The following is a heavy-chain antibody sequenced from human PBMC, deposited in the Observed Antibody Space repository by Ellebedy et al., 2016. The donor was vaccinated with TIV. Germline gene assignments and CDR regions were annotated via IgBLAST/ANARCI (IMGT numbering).Heavy chain of an antibody. V-gene: IGHV4-59*01. CDR1: GGSISSYY. J-gene: IGHJ6*02. CDR2: IYYSGST. Sequence: SETLSLTCTVSGGSISSYYWSWIRQPPGKGLEWIGYIYYSGSTNYNPSLKSRVTISVDTSKNQFSLKLSSVTAADTAVYYCARDLHYYGSGSPYYGMDVWGQGTTVTVSS. D-gene: IGHD3-10*01. CDR3: ARDLHYYGSGSPYYGMDV.